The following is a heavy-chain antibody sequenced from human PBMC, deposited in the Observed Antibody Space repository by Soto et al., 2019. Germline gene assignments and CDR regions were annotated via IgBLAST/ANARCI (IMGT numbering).Heavy chain of an antibody. CDR3: ASGGIAVAGSYYYGMDV. D-gene: IGHD6-19*01. J-gene: IGHJ6*02. CDR1: GFTFSSCG. Sequence: LRLSCAASGFTFSSCGMNWVRQAPGKGLEWVSSISSSSSYIYYADSVKGRFTISRDNAKNSLYLQMNSLRAEDTAVYYCASGGIAVAGSYYYGMDVWGQGTTVTVSS. CDR2: ISSSSSYI. V-gene: IGHV3-21*01.